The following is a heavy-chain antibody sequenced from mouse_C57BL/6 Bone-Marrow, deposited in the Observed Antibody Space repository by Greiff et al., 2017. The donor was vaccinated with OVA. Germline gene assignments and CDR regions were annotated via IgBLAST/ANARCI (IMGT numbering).Heavy chain of an antibody. J-gene: IGHJ2*01. CDR2: INPSNGGT. V-gene: IGHV1-53*01. D-gene: IGHD1-1*01. Sequence: QVQLQQPGTELVKPGASVKLSCKASGYTFTSYWMHWVKQRPGQGLEWIGNINPSNGGTNFNEKFKSKATLTVDKSSSTAYMQLSSLTSEDSAVYYCARATTVVRYFDYWGQGTTLTVSS. CDR3: ARATTVVRYFDY. CDR1: GYTFTSYW.